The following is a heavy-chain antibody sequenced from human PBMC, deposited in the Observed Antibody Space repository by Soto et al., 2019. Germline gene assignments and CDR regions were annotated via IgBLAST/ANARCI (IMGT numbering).Heavy chain of an antibody. CDR1: GFTFSDFG. CDR2: ISTSGTHT. V-gene: IGHV3-23*01. J-gene: IGHJ4*02. Sequence: EVQLLESGGGLDQPGGSLRLSCAASGFTFSDFGMNWVRQAPGKGLEWVSGISTSGTHTYYADSEKGRFTLSRDNSQNAVFLQMNSLSVEDTAIYYCAKNWASETSRRTSFADWGQGALVIVSS. D-gene: IGHD7-27*01. CDR3: AKNWASETSRRTSFAD.